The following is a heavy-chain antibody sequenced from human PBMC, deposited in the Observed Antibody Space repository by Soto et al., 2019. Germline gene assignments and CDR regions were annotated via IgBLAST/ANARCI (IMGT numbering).Heavy chain of an antibody. CDR1: GGSISSADYS. V-gene: IGHV4-30-2*01. D-gene: IGHD3-3*01. J-gene: IGHJ4*02. Sequence: QLQLQESGSGLVKPSQTLSLTCAVSGGSISSADYSWSWIRQPPGKGLEWIGYIYHSANTYYNQSLKSRVTISVDRSKNHVSLKLSSVTAADTAVYYCARGIGVVGRQLYLDSWGQGTLVTVSS. CDR2: IYHSANT. CDR3: ARGIGVVGRQLYLDS.